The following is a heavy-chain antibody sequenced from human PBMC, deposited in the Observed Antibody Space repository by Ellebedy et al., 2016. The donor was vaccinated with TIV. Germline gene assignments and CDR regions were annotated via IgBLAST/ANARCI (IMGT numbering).Heavy chain of an antibody. V-gene: IGHV3-23*01. CDR3: VKGVRGILHYGMDI. J-gene: IGHJ6*02. D-gene: IGHD3-10*01. Sequence: GGSLRLXXTASGIIFTSYSLGWVRQAPGKGLEWVSSISSGGGTIYYADSVKGRFTISRDYSKSTLDLQMNSLRAEDTAVYYCVKGVRGILHYGMDIWGQGTTVTVSS. CDR1: GIIFTSYS. CDR2: ISSGGGTI.